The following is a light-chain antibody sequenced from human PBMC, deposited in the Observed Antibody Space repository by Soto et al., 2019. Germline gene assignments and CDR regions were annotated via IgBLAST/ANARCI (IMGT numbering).Light chain of an antibody. CDR2: DAS. CDR3: QQYYRYPWT. CDR1: QSVNNY. Sequence: EIVLTPSPATLSLSPGERATLSCRASQSVNNYLAWYQQKPGQVPRLLIYDASNRATGIPARFSGSGSGTDFTLTISDMQPDDFATYYCQQYYRYPWTFGQGTKVDIK. J-gene: IGKJ1*01. V-gene: IGKV3-11*01.